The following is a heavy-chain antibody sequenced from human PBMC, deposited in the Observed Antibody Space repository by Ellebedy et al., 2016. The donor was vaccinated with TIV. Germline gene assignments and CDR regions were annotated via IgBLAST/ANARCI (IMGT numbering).Heavy chain of an antibody. Sequence: ASVKVSCKASGYTFNTFGITWVRQAPGQGLEWLGWISPYNGHTNYGQKFQGRVTMTEDTSTDTAYIELSSLRSEDTAVYYCATLVRYTYGRRGMDVWGQGTTVTVSS. V-gene: IGHV1-18*01. J-gene: IGHJ6*02. CDR3: ATLVRYTYGRRGMDV. D-gene: IGHD5-18*01. CDR2: ISPYNGHT. CDR1: GYTFNTFG.